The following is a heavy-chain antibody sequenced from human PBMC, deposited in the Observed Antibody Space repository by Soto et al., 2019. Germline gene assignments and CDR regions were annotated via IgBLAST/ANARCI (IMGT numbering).Heavy chain of an antibody. D-gene: IGHD6-13*01. Sequence: GGSLRLSCAASGFTFSSYAMSWVRQAPGKGLEWVSAISGSGGSTYYADSVKGRFTISRDKSKNTLYLQMNSLRAEDTAVYYCAKDRSPGSSSWSGMDVWGQGTTVTVSS. CDR2: ISGSGGST. CDR1: GFTFSSYA. CDR3: AKDRSPGSSSWSGMDV. J-gene: IGHJ6*02. V-gene: IGHV3-23*01.